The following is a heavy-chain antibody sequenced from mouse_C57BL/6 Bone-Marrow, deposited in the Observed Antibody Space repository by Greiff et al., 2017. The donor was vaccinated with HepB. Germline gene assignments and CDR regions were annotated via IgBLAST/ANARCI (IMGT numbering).Heavy chain of an antibody. V-gene: IGHV5-6*02. CDR3: ARRYGNPFAY. J-gene: IGHJ3*01. CDR1: GFTFSSYG. D-gene: IGHD2-10*02. CDR2: ISSGGSYT. Sequence: EVKLVESGGDLVKPRGSLKLSCAASGFTFSSYGMSWVRQTPDKRLEWVATISSGGSYTYYPDSVKGRFTISRDNAKNTLYLQMSSLKSEDTAMYYWARRYGNPFAYWGQGTLVTVSA.